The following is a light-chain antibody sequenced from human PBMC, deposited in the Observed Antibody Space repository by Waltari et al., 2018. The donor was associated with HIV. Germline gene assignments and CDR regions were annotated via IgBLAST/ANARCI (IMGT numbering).Light chain of an antibody. J-gene: IGLJ3*02. CDR1: SGSVSSTYY. Sequence: QTVVTQEPSFSVSPGGTVTLTCDLSSGSVSSTYYPIWYQQPPGQAPRTLIYSTNTRSAGVPDRCSGSILGNKAALTITGAQADDESVYYCALYMGSGTWVFGGGTKLTVL. CDR2: STN. CDR3: ALYMGSGTWV. V-gene: IGLV8-61*01.